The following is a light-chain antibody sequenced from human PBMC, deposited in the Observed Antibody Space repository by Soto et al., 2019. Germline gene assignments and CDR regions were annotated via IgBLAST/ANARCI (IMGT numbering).Light chain of an antibody. V-gene: IGKV3-11*01. J-gene: IGKJ4*01. Sequence: EIVLTQSPATLSLSPGERATLSCRASESVSSYLAWYQHRAGQAPRLLIYDTSNRATGIPARFSGSRSGTEIPLTISSLAPDDFAVYFCQQRTTCPITFGRGTKVETK. CDR3: QQRTTCPIT. CDR2: DTS. CDR1: ESVSSY.